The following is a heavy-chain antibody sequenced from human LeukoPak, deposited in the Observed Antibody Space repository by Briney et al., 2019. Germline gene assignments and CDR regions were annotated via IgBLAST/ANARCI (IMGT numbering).Heavy chain of an antibody. CDR3: ARLRGVPAAPTDY. Sequence: GESLKISCKGSGYSFTSYWIGWVRQMPGKGLEWMGIIYPGDSDTRYSPSFQGQVTISADKSISTAYPQWSSLKASDTAMYYCARLRGVPAAPTDYWGQGTLVTVSS. CDR1: GYSFTSYW. D-gene: IGHD2-2*01. V-gene: IGHV5-51*01. CDR2: IYPGDSDT. J-gene: IGHJ4*02.